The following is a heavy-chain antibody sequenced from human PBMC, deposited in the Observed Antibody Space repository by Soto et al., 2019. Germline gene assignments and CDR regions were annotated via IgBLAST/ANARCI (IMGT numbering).Heavy chain of an antibody. J-gene: IGHJ4*02. CDR3: ARHAGLVVVPAAIAH. Sequence: SETLSLTCTVSGGSISSSSYYWGWIRQPPGRGLEWIGSIYYSGSTYYNPSLKSRVTISVDTSKNQFSLKLSSVTAADTAVYYCARHAGLVVVPAAIAHWGQGTLVTVSS. D-gene: IGHD2-2*02. CDR1: GGSISSSSYY. CDR2: IYYSGST. V-gene: IGHV4-39*01.